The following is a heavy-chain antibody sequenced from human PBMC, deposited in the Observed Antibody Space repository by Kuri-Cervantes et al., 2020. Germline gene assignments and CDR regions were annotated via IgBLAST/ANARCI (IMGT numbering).Heavy chain of an antibody. CDR2: ISWNSGSI. D-gene: IGHD3-16*01. Sequence: SLKISCAASGFTFDDYAMHWVRQAPGKGLEWVSGISWNSGSIGYADSVKGRFTISRDNAKNSLYLQMNSLRAEDTAVYYCARDRVCTHGMDVWGQGTTVTVSS. J-gene: IGHJ6*02. CDR3: ARDRVCTHGMDV. CDR1: GFTFDDYA. V-gene: IGHV3-9*01.